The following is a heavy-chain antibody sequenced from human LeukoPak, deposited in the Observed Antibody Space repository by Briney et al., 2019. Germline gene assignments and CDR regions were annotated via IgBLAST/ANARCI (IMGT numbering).Heavy chain of an antibody. CDR2: INPNSGGT. Sequence: ASVKVSCKASGYTFTDYYIQWMRQAPGQGLEWMGWINPNSGGTNYGQKFQGRVTMTRDMSTSTVYMELSSLRSEDTAVYYCARAYSSSPRDAFAIWGQGTMVTVSS. D-gene: IGHD6-13*01. CDR1: GYTFTDYY. J-gene: IGHJ3*02. CDR3: ARAYSSSPRDAFAI. V-gene: IGHV1-2*02.